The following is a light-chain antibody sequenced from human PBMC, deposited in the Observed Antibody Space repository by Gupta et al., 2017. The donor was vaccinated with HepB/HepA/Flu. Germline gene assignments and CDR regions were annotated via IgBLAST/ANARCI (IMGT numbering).Light chain of an antibody. V-gene: IGLV1-40*01. CDR2: SNR. Sequence: QAVLSQPPSVSGTPGQTVPISCPGAISNIGAGYEVHWYQQLPGTAPKLLIYSNRKRPSGVPDRFSGSRSDTSGSLAIAGLQAEDEADYYCQSYDTSLTSYVFGTGTKVTVL. J-gene: IGLJ1*01. CDR3: QSYDTSLTSYV. CDR1: ISNIGAGYE.